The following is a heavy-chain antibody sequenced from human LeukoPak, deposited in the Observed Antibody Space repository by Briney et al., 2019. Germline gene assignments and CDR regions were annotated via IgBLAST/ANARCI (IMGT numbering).Heavy chain of an antibody. D-gene: IGHD3-9*01. Sequence: PGGSLRLSCAASGFTFSSYNMNWVRQAPGKGLEWVSYISSSSSTIYYADSVKGRFTISRDNAKTSLYLQMSSLRAEDTAVYYCARDVRESYYDILTGLRDAFDIWGQGTMVTVSS. CDR2: ISSSSSTI. J-gene: IGHJ3*02. CDR3: ARDVRESYYDILTGLRDAFDI. V-gene: IGHV3-48*04. CDR1: GFTFSSYN.